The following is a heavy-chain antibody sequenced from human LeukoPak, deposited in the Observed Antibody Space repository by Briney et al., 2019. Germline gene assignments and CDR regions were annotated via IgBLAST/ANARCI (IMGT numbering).Heavy chain of an antibody. CDR3: ASSIAVAGTHAFDI. CDR2: ISGYNGKT. V-gene: IGHV1-18*01. D-gene: IGHD6-19*01. CDR1: GYKFIDFG. J-gene: IGHJ3*02. Sequence: ASVKVSCKASGYKFIDFGITWVRQAPGQGLEWMGWISGYNGKTNYAQKLQGRVTMTTDTSTSTAYMELRSLRSDDTAVYYCASSIAVAGTHAFDIWGQGTMVTVSS.